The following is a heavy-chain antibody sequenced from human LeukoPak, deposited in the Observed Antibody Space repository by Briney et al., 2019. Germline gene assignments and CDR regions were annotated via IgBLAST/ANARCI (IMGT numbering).Heavy chain of an antibody. CDR1: GGSISTYY. CDR2: IHYTGST. CDR3: ARSSGIRYSIDY. J-gene: IGHJ4*02. Sequence: KPSETLSLTCTVSGGSISTYYWSWIRQPPGKRLEWIGFIHYTGSTNYNPSLKSRVTISVDTSKNQFSLKLNSVTAADTAVYFCARSSGIRYSIDYWGQGTLVTVSS. V-gene: IGHV4-59*01. D-gene: IGHD1-26*01.